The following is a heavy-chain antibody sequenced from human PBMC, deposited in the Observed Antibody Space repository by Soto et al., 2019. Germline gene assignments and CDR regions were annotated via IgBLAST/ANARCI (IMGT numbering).Heavy chain of an antibody. Sequence: GGSLRISCAACGFTFCSYAMSGVRQAPGKGLEWVSAISGSGGSTYYADSVKGRFTISRDNSKNTLYLQMNSLRAEDTAVYYCAKGKYSGYDYVPFDYWGQGTLVTVSS. CDR3: AKGKYSGYDYVPFDY. D-gene: IGHD5-12*01. V-gene: IGHV3-23*01. CDR1: GFTFCSYA. J-gene: IGHJ4*02. CDR2: ISGSGGST.